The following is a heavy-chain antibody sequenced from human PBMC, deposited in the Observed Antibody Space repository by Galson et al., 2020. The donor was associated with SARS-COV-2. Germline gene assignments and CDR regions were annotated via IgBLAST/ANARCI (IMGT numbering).Heavy chain of an antibody. V-gene: IGHV2-5*01. CDR3: ARQYYYDSPDAVDI. CDR1: GFSLSTSGVG. J-gene: IGHJ3*02. CDR2: TYWSDDK. D-gene: IGHD3-22*01. Sequence: SGPTLVKPTQTLTLTCTFSGFSLSTSGVGVGWIRQPPGKALEWLAVTYWSDDKRYSPSLKSRLTITKDTSKKQVVLTMTNMDPVDTATYYCARQYYYDSPDAVDIWGQGTMVTVSS.